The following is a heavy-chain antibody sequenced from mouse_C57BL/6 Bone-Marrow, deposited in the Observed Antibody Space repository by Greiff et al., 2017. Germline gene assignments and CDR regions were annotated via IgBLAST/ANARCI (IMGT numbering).Heavy chain of an antibody. CDR1: GFTFSSYA. CDR3: ARDPWFAY. CDR2: ISDGGSYT. J-gene: IGHJ3*01. V-gene: IGHV5-4*01. Sequence: EVKLVESGGGLVKPGGSLKLSCAASGFTFSSYAMSWVRQTPEKRLEWVATISDGGSYTDYPDNVKGRFTISRDNAKNNLYLQMCQLTSEYTAKYYCARDPWFAYWGQGTLVTVSA.